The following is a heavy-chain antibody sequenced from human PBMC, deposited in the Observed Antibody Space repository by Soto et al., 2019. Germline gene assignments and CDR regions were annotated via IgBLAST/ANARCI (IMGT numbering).Heavy chain of an antibody. CDR2: CNVDGSAT. CDR3: ARCDNCLDV. D-gene: IGHD1-1*01. CDR1: GFTLSSYW. Sequence: EVHLVESGGGLVQPGGSLRLSCVASGFTLSSYWMYWVRQAPGKGLVWGSRCNVDGSATRYADSVKGRFTISRDNAKNTLYLQVNCLRADDTAVYYCARCDNCLDVWGQGTTVTVSS. V-gene: IGHV3-74*01. J-gene: IGHJ6*02.